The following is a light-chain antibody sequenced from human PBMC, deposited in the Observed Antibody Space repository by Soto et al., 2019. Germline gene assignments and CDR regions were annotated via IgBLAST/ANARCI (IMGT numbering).Light chain of an antibody. CDR1: QSVSSSY. CDR3: QQSGSSPPT. CDR2: GAS. V-gene: IGKV3-20*01. J-gene: IGKJ1*01. Sequence: EIVWTQSPGTLSLSPGERDTLSCRASQSVSSSYLAWYQQKPGQAPRLLIYGASSRATGIPDRFSGSGSGTDFTLTISRLEPEDFAVYYCQQSGSSPPTVGQGTQVEIK.